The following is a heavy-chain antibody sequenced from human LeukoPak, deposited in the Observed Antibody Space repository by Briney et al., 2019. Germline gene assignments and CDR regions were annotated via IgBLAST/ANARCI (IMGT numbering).Heavy chain of an antibody. CDR2: ISINRGNT. J-gene: IGHJ2*01. CDR1: GYTSTNYG. CDR3: ARVRTYYYDSSGYWYFDL. Sequence: RASVKVSCKASGYTSTNYGISWVRQAPGQGLEWMGWISINRGNTNYAQKLQGRVTMTTDTSTSTAYMGLRSLRSDDTAVYYCARVRTYYYDSSGYWYFDLWGRGTLVTVSS. D-gene: IGHD3-22*01. V-gene: IGHV1-18*01.